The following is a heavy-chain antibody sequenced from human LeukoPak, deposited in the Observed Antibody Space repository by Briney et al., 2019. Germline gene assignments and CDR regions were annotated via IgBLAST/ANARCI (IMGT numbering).Heavy chain of an antibody. Sequence: GGSLRLSCAASGFTFSSYAMSWVRQAPGKGLEWVSAISGSGGSTCYADSVKGRFTISRDNSKNTLYLQMNSLRAEDTAVYYCAKDGLYDSSGYYYVGRWYFDYWGQGTLVTVSS. D-gene: IGHD3-22*01. CDR2: ISGSGGST. V-gene: IGHV3-23*01. CDR3: AKDGLYDSSGYYYVGRWYFDY. J-gene: IGHJ4*02. CDR1: GFTFSSYA.